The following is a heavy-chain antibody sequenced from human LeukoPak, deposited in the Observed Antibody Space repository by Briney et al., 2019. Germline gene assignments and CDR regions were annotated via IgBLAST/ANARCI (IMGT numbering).Heavy chain of an antibody. D-gene: IGHD3-22*01. CDR2: IRYDGSNK. V-gene: IGHV3-30*02. CDR3: ARAGYYYDSKRKFDP. Sequence: PGGSLRLSCAASGFTFSSYGMHWVRQAPGKGLEWVAFIRYDGSNKYYADSVKGRFTISRDNSKNTLYLQMNSLRAEDTAVYYCARAGYYYDSKRKFDPWGQGTLVTVSS. CDR1: GFTFSSYG. J-gene: IGHJ5*02.